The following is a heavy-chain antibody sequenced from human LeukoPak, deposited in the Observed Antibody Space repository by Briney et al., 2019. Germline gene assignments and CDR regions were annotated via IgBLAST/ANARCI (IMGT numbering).Heavy chain of an antibody. D-gene: IGHD4-11*01. J-gene: IGHJ5*02. CDR3: ARDRRHSNYVPHWFDP. CDR2: ISSSSSSI. CDR1: GFIFSSYS. V-gene: IGHV3-48*01. Sequence: PGGSLRLSCAGSGFIFSSYSMNWVRQAPGKGLEWVSYISSSSSSIYYADSVKGRFTISRDNAKNSLYLQMNSLRAEDTAVYYCARDRRHSNYVPHWFDPWGQGTLVTVSS.